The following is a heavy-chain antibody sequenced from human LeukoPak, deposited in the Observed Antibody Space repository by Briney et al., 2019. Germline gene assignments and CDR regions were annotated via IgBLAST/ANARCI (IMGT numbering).Heavy chain of an antibody. V-gene: IGHV1-46*01. Sequence: GASVKVSCKASGYTFTSYYMHWVRQAPGQGLEWMGIINPSGGSTSYAQKFQGRVTMTRDTSTSTVYMELSSLRSEDTAVYYCARDTPYSSGWVGPLLSFFDYWGQGTLVTVSS. D-gene: IGHD6-19*01. CDR3: ARDTPYSSGWVGPLLSFFDY. CDR1: GYTFTSYY. J-gene: IGHJ4*02. CDR2: INPSGGST.